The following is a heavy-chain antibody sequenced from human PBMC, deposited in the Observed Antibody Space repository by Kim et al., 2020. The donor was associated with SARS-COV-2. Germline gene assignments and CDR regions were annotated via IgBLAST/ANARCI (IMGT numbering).Heavy chain of an antibody. D-gene: IGHD1-1*01. Sequence: SETLSLTCTVSGGSISSSSYYWGWIRQPPGKGLEWIGSIYYSGSTYYNPSLKSRVTISVDTSKNQFSLKLSSVTAADTAVYYCATPTGTTSPYYFDYWGQGTLVTVSS. V-gene: IGHV4-39*01. CDR3: ATPTGTTSPYYFDY. CDR2: IYYSGST. CDR1: GGSISSSSYY. J-gene: IGHJ4*02.